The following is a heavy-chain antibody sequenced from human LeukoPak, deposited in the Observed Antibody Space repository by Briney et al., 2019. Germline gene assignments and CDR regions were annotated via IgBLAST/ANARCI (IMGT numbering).Heavy chain of an antibody. CDR1: GFTFSSYG. CDR3: ARPRWSSGPLAAFDI. J-gene: IGHJ3*02. V-gene: IGHV3-23*01. Sequence: GGSLRLSCAASGFTFSSYGMSWVRQAPGKGLEWVSAISASGGSTYYADSVKGRFTISRDNSKNTLYLQMNSLRAEDTAVYYCARPRWSSGPLAAFDIWGQGTMVTVSS. D-gene: IGHD3-22*01. CDR2: ISASGGST.